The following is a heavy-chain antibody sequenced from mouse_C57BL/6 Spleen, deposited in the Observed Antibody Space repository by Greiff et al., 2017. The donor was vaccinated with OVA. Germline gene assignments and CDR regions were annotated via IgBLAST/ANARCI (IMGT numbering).Heavy chain of an antibody. CDR2: IYPRSGNT. V-gene: IGHV1-81*01. CDR1: GYTFTSYG. D-gene: IGHD1-1*01. J-gene: IGHJ3*01. CDR3: ATYGSSWRFAY. Sequence: QVHVKQSGAELARPGASVKLSCKASGYTFTSYGISWVKQRTGQGLEWIGEIYPRSGNTYYNEKFKGKATLTADKSSSTAYMELRSLTSEDSAVYFCATYGSSWRFAYWGQGTLVTVSA.